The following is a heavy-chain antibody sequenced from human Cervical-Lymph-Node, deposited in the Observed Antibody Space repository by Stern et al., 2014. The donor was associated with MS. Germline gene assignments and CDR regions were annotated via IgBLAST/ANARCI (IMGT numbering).Heavy chain of an antibody. Sequence: VTLKESGPALVKPTQTLTLTCTFSGFSLSTSGMRVGWIRQPPGKALEWLARIDGDDDKFYSTSLKTRLTISKDTSKNQVVLTMTNMDPVDTATYYCARSQDPGSGYDFDYWGQGTLVTVSS. D-gene: IGHD5-12*01. CDR3: ARSQDPGSGYDFDY. CDR1: GFSLSTSGMR. CDR2: IDGDDDK. J-gene: IGHJ4*02. V-gene: IGHV2-70*04.